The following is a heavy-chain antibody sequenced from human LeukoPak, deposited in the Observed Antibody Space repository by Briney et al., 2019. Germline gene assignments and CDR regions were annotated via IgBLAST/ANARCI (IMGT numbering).Heavy chain of an antibody. CDR2: ICAYNGNT. J-gene: IGHJ3*02. V-gene: IGHV1-18*04. Sequence: ASVKVSCKASRYTFTSYGLSWVRQAPGQGLEWMGWICAYNGNTNYAQKLQGRVTMTTDTSTSTAYMELRSLRSDDTAVYYCARAPLWFGELYAFDIWGQGTRVTVSS. CDR3: ARAPLWFGELYAFDI. CDR1: RYTFTSYG. D-gene: IGHD3-10*01.